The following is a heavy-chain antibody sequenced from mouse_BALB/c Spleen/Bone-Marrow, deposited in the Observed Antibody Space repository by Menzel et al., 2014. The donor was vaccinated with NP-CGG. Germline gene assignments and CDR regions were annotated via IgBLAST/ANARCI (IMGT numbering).Heavy chain of an antibody. V-gene: IGHV1S130*01. CDR2: IHPNSGNS. D-gene: IGHD2-14*01. CDR3: SRLHRYACCFVY. Sequence: QVQLQQPGSVLVRPGSSVKLSCKASGYTFTNSSMHWARQRPGQVLEWIGEIHPNSGNSNYNEKFKGKATLTVDTSSNTAIVELSILAVEDSAVYYCSRLHRYACCFVYWGLGSTLTGAS. J-gene: IGHJ2*01. CDR1: GYTFTNSS.